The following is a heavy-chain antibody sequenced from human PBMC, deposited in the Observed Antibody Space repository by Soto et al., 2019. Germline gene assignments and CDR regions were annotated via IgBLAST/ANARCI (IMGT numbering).Heavy chain of an antibody. Sequence: SETLSLTCTVSGGSISSSSYYWGWIRQPPGKGLEWIGSIYYSGSTYYNPSFKSRVTISVDTSKNQFSLKLSSVTAADTAVYYCARSGIAARPNYFDYWGQGTLVTVSS. CDR2: IYYSGST. CDR3: ARSGIAARPNYFDY. V-gene: IGHV4-39*01. CDR1: GGSISSSSYY. J-gene: IGHJ4*02. D-gene: IGHD6-6*01.